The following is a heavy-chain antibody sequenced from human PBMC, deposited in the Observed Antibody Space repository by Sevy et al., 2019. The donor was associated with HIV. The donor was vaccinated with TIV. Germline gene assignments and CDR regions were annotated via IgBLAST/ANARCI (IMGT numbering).Heavy chain of an antibody. CDR2: ISGSGDTT. Sequence: GGSLILSCAASGFNFINYGMSWVRQAPGKGLEWVSVISGSGDTTNYADSVKGRFVISRDNSKNTMYLQLNSLRAEDTAVYYCAKDIRVALVVPSPGYGMDVWGHGTSVTVSS. CDR1: GFNFINYG. CDR3: AKDIRVALVVPSPGYGMDV. D-gene: IGHD2-15*01. J-gene: IGHJ6*02. V-gene: IGHV3-23*01.